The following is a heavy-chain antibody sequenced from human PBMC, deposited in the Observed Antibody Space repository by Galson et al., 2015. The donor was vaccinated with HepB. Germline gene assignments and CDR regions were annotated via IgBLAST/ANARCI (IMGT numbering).Heavy chain of an antibody. CDR2: IYSDGST. CDR3: ATWDYGSFGYIHH. J-gene: IGHJ5*02. D-gene: IGHD4/OR15-4a*01. V-gene: IGHV3-53*01. CDR1: GFTVSTKY. Sequence: SLRLSCAASGFTVSTKYMNWVRQAPGKGLEWVSIIYSDGSTYYADSVKGRFTISRDNSKNTLYLQVNSLRAEDTAVYYCATWDYGSFGYIHHWGQGTLVTVSS.